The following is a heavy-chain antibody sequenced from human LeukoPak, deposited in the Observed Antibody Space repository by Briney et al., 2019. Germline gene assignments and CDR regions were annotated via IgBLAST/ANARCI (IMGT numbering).Heavy chain of an antibody. J-gene: IGHJ6*02. CDR3: ARVWPGYYYYGMDV. Sequence: ASVKVSCKASGYTFTGYYMHWVRQAPGQGLEWMGWINPNSGGTNYAQKFQGRVTMTRDTSISTAYMELSRLRSDDTAVYYCARVWPGYYYYGMDVWGQGTTVTVSS. CDR1: GYTFTGYY. CDR2: INPNSGGT. D-gene: IGHD3-10*01. V-gene: IGHV1-2*02.